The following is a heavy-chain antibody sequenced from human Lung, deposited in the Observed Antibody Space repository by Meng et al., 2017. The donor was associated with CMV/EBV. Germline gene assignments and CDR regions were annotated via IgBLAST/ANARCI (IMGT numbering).Heavy chain of an antibody. D-gene: IGHD6-19*01. CDR3: ARAEADTGNFDY. CDR1: GGSISSSD. Sequence: SGPDSLRPSVTLSLACTVPGGSISSSDWSWIRQSAGKVLDWIGRIYTSGTTIYNPSLKSRLTLSLDTSKNQFSLKLNSVTAADTAVYYCARAEADTGNFDYWGQGTLVTVPS. V-gene: IGHV4-4*07. J-gene: IGHJ4*02. CDR2: IYTSGTT.